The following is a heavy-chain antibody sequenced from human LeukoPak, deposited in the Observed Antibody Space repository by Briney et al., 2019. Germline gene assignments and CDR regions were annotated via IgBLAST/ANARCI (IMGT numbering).Heavy chain of an antibody. V-gene: IGHV4-59*01. D-gene: IGHD5-24*01. CDR2: IYYSGTT. Sequence: SETLSLTCTVSGGSIGNYYWNWIRQPPGKGLEWIGYIYYSGTTNYNPSLKSRVTISVDTSKNQFSLKLNSATAADAAVYYCARMGGGYNYMFDLWGQGILVTVSS. CDR3: ARMGGGYNYMFDL. J-gene: IGHJ4*02. CDR1: GGSIGNYY.